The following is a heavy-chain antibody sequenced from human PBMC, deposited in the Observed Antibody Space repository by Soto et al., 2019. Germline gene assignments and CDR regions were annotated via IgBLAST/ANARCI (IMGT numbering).Heavy chain of an antibody. CDR2: IIPILGIA. CDR3: ARGGDYYADFDY. J-gene: IGHJ4*02. V-gene: IGHV1-69*02. D-gene: IGHD2-21*02. CDR1: GGTFSSYT. Sequence: ASVKVSCKASGGTFSSYTISWLRQAPGQGLEWMGRIIPILGIANYAQKFQGRVTITADKSTSTAYMELRSLRSDDTAVYYCARGGDYYADFDYWGQGTLVTVSS.